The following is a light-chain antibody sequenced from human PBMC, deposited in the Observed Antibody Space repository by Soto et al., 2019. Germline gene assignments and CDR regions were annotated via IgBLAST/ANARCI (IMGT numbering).Light chain of an antibody. V-gene: IGLV1-47*01. CDR1: TSNLESNY. J-gene: IGLJ1*01. CDR2: RNN. CDR3: ASWDDSLSVYF. Sequence: QSVLTQPPSASGTPGQRVSISCSGSTSNLESNYVFWYQQFPATAPKLLIYRNNQRPSGVPDRFSGSKSGTSASLAISGLRSEDEADYYCASWDDSLSVYFFGPGTKVTVL.